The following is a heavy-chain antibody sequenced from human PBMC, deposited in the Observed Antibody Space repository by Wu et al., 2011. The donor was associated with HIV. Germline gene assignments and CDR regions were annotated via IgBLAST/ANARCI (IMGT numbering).Heavy chain of an antibody. D-gene: IGHD1-26*01. CDR2: ISAYNGDT. CDR1: GYTFNSYG. Sequence: QVQLVQSAAEVKKPGASVKVSCKASGYTFNSYGISWVRQAPGQGLEWMGWISAYNGDTNYAQRLQDRITLTTDTSARTAHMELRSLRSEDTAVYYCARGGIVGAPFDYWGQGTLVTVSS. J-gene: IGHJ4*02. CDR3: ARGGIVGAPFDY. V-gene: IGHV1-18*01.